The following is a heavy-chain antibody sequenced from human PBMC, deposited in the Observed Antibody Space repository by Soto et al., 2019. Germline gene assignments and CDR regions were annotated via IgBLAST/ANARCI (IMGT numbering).Heavy chain of an antibody. D-gene: IGHD3-3*01. CDR2: INSDGSST. V-gene: IGHV3-74*01. J-gene: IGHJ6*02. CDR3: ARDPPPFYDVYGMDV. Sequence: EVQLVESGGGLVQPGGSLRLSCGASGFTFSSYWMHWVRQAPGKGLVWVSRINSDGSSTTYADSVKGRFTISRDNAKNTLYLQMDSLRAEDTAVYYCARDPPPFYDVYGMDVWGQGTTVTVSS. CDR1: GFTFSSYW.